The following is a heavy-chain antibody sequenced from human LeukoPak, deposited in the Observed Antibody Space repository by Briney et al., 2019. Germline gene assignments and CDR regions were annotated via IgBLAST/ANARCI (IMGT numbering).Heavy chain of an antibody. J-gene: IGHJ4*02. CDR3: ARGLWITRFDY. CDR1: GYTFTKSF. V-gene: IGHV1-46*01. Sequence: ASVKVSCKASGYTFTKSFMHWVRQAPGQGLEWMGIINPRGGSTGYAQKFQGRITMTTDMSTRTVYMELSSLRSEDTAVYYCARGLWITRFDYWGQGTLVTVSS. D-gene: IGHD3-16*01. CDR2: INPRGGST.